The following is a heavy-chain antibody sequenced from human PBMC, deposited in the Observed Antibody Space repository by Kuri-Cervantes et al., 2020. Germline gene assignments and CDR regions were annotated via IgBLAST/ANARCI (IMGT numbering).Heavy chain of an antibody. CDR1: GFTSDDYA. CDR3: AKEDLVRGPLDY. D-gene: IGHD3-10*01. J-gene: IGHJ4*02. CDR2: ISWNSGSI. Sequence: SLKISCAASGFTSDDYAMHWVRQAPGKGLEWVSGISWNSGSIGYADSVKGRFTISRDNAKNSLYLQMNSLRAEDTALYYCAKEDLVRGPLDYWGQGTLVTSPQ. V-gene: IGHV3-9*02.